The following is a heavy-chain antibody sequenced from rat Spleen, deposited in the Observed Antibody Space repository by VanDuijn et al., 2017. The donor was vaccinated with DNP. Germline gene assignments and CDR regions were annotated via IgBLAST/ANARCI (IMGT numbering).Heavy chain of an antibody. J-gene: IGHJ4*01. D-gene: IGHD1-6*01. CDR1: GFTFSNYY. Sequence: EVQLVESGGGLVQPGRSLKVSCAASGFTFSNYYMAWVRQAPKKGLEWVATIIYDGSSIYYGDSVKGRFTISRDNAKSTLYLQMDSLRSEDTATYYCATRFVYWGAMDAWGQGTSVTVSS. V-gene: IGHV5S10*01. CDR2: IIYDGSSI. CDR3: ATRFVYWGAMDA.